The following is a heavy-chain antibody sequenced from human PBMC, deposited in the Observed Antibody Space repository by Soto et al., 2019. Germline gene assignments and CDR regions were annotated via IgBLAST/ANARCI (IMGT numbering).Heavy chain of an antibody. CDR1: GFSFNSYA. CDR3: AKGSIEYSASVDN. CDR2: ISARGGSS. Sequence: EVHLLESGGGLVQPGGSLRLYCAASGFSFNSYAMVCVRQAPGKGLEWVSVISARGGSSYLAGSVKGRFTISRDNFKNVLSLEMNSLRAEDTAIYFGAKGSIEYSASVDNWGQGTLVLVSS. D-gene: IGHD5-12*01. V-gene: IGHV3-23*01. J-gene: IGHJ4*02.